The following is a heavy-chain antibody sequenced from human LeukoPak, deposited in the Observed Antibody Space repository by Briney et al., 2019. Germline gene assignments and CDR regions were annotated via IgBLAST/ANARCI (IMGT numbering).Heavy chain of an antibody. V-gene: IGHV4-38-2*02. CDR3: ARYSSNRAYFDY. J-gene: IGHJ4*02. CDR2: IYHSGST. CDR1: GYSISSGYY. D-gene: IGHD6-13*01. Sequence: SETLSLTCTVSGYSISSGYYRGWIRQPPGKGLEWIGSIYHSGSTYYNPSLKSRVTISVDTSKNQFSLKLSSVTAADTAVYYCARYSSNRAYFDYWGQGTLVTVSS.